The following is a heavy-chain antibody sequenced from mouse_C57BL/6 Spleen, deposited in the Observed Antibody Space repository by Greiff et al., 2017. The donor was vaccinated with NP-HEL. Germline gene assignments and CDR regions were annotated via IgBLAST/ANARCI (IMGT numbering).Heavy chain of an antibody. CDR2: IHPNSGST. D-gene: IGHD2-5*01. CDR3: ARDSNYGTSWFAH. J-gene: IGHJ3*01. Sequence: QVQLQQPGAELVKPGASVKLSCKASGYTFTSYWMHWVKQRPGQGLEWIGMIHPNSGSTNYNEKFKSKATLTVDKSSSTAYMQLSSLTSEDSAVYYCARDSNYGTSWFAHWGQGTLVTVSA. CDR1: GYTFTSYW. V-gene: IGHV1-64*01.